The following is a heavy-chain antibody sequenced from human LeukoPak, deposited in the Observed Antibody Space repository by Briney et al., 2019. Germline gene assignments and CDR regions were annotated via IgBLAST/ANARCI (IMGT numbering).Heavy chain of an antibody. V-gene: IGHV4-34*01. CDR1: DGSFSGYY. CDR3: AREYSSSYRVFFAATAYFDY. D-gene: IGHD6-6*01. CDR2: INHSGST. J-gene: IGHJ4*02. Sequence: SETLSLTCAVYDGSFSGYYWSWIRQPPGKGLEWIGEINHSGSTNYNPSLKSRVTISVDTSKNQFSLKLSSVTAADTAVYYCAREYSSSYRVFFAATAYFDYWGQGTLVTVSS.